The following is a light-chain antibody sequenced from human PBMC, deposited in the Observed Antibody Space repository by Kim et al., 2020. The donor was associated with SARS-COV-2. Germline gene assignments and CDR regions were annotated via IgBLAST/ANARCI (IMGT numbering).Light chain of an antibody. CDR1: SRDVGRYNF. Sequence: GQSLPVSCTGTSRDVGRYNFVSWYQQHPGKAPKLMIYDVSNRPSGVSDRFSGSKSGNTASLTISGLQAEDEADYYCSSFAISTTWVFGGGTQLTVL. J-gene: IGLJ3*02. V-gene: IGLV2-14*03. CDR2: DVS. CDR3: SSFAISTTWV.